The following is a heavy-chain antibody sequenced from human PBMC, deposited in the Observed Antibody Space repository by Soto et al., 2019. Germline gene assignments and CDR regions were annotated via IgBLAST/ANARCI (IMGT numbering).Heavy chain of an antibody. D-gene: IGHD1-26*01. CDR2: ISGSGGNA. V-gene: IGHV3-23*01. CDR3: AKDGASGSYPPYYYFGMDV. CDR1: GFTFSSYA. Sequence: GGSLRLSCAASGFTFSSYAMSWVRQAPGKGLEWVSTISGSGGNAYYADSVKGRFSISRDNSKNTLRLQMNSLRANDTAVYYCAKDGASGSYPPYYYFGMDVWGQGTTVTVSS. J-gene: IGHJ6*02.